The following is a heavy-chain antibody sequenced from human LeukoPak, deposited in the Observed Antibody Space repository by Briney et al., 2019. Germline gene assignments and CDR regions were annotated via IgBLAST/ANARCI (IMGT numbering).Heavy chain of an antibody. CDR3: ARLGCSGGSCYDDN. D-gene: IGHD2-15*01. V-gene: IGHV4-59*08. CDR1: GGSFSGYY. Sequence: SETLSLTCAVYGGSFSGYYWSWIRQPPGKGLEWIGYIYYSGSTNYNPSLKGRVTISVDTSKNQFSLKLSSVTAADTAVYYCARLGCSGGSCYDDNWGQGTLVTVSS. J-gene: IGHJ4*02. CDR2: IYYSGST.